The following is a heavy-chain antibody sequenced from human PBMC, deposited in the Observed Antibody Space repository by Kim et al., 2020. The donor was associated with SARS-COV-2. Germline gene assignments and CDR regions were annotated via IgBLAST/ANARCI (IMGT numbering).Heavy chain of an antibody. J-gene: IGHJ4*02. Sequence: GGSLRLSCAASGFTFSSYAMHWVRQAPGKGLEWVAVISYDGSNKYYADSVKGRFTISRDNSKNTLYLQMNSLRAEDTAVYYCAREDIVVVPYIDYWGQGTPGTVSS. CDR3: AREDIVVVPYIDY. CDR2: ISYDGSNK. V-gene: IGHV3-30-3*01. CDR1: GFTFSSYA. D-gene: IGHD2-2*01.